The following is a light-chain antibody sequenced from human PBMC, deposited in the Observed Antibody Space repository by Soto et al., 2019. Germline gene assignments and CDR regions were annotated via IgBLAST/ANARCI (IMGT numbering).Light chain of an antibody. V-gene: IGKV3-20*01. CDR3: QQYGSSPS. CDR1: QSVSSRS. J-gene: IGKJ4*01. CDR2: GAS. Sequence: EIVLTQSPGTLSLSPGERATLSCRASQSVSSRSVAWYQQKPGQAPRLLIYGASSRATTIPDRFSGSGSGTDLTLTISRLEPEDFAVYFCQQYGSSPSFGGGTKVEIK.